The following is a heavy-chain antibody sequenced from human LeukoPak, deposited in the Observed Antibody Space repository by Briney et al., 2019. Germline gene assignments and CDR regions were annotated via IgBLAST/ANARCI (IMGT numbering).Heavy chain of an antibody. V-gene: IGHV3-53*01. Sequence: GGSLRLSCAASGFTVSSNYMSWVRQAPGKGLEWVSVIYSGGSTYYADSVKGRFTISRDNSKNTLYLQMNSLRAEDTAVYYCARGEQQLVTFDYWGQGTLVTVSS. J-gene: IGHJ4*02. CDR2: IYSGGST. D-gene: IGHD6-13*01. CDR3: ARGEQQLVTFDY. CDR1: GFTVSSNY.